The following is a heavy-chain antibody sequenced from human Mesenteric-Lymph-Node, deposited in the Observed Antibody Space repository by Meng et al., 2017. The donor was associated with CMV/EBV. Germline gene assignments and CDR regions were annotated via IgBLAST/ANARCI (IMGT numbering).Heavy chain of an antibody. V-gene: IGHV3-21*04. CDR3: AKDHQTHYDFWSGYVDY. J-gene: IGHJ4*02. D-gene: IGHD3-3*01. CDR1: GFTFSSYS. Sequence: GESLKISCGASGFTFSSYSMNWVRQAPGKGLEWVSSISSSSSYIYYADSVKGRFTISRDNAKNSLYLQMNSLRAEDTAVYYCAKDHQTHYDFWSGYVDYWGQGTLVTVSS. CDR2: ISSSSSYI.